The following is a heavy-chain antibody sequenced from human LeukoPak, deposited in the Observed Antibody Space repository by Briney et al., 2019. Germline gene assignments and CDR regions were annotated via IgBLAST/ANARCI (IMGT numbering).Heavy chain of an antibody. D-gene: IGHD6-13*01. V-gene: IGHV4-34*01. CDR3: ARKRRYSSRAEYYYYYYYMDV. CDR1: GGSFSGYY. J-gene: IGHJ6*03. Sequence: SETLSLTCAVYGGSFSGYYWSWIRQPPGKGLEWIGEINHSGSTNYNPSLKSRVTISVDTSKTQFSLKLSSVTAADTAVYYCARKRRYSSRAEYYYYYYYMDVWGKGTTVTISS. CDR2: INHSGST.